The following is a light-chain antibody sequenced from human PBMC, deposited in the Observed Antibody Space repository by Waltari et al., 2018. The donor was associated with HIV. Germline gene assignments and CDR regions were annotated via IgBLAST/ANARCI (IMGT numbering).Light chain of an antibody. CDR1: SSNIGAGHD. CDR3: QSFDNTRRGV. Sequence: TQPPSVSGAPGQRVTISCTGTSSNIGAGHDVHWYQQLPGTAPQLLIFVNDNRASGVPSVFAGSKSGSSASLAIAGLQPEVEGDYYGQSFDNTRRGVFGGGTKLTVL. J-gene: IGLJ3*02. V-gene: IGLV1-40*01. CDR2: VND.